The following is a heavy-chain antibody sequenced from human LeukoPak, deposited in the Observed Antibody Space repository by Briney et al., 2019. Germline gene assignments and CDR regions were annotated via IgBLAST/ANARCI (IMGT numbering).Heavy chain of an antibody. CDR3: ATGSMNPYYYYYMAV. V-gene: IGHV3-11*04. Sequence: GGSLRLSCAASGFTFSDYYMSWIRQAPGKGLEWVSYISSSGSTIYYADSVKGRFTISRDNAQKSLYLQMNSLRAEDTAVYYCATGSMNPYYYYYMAVWGKGTTVTISS. D-gene: IGHD1-26*01. J-gene: IGHJ6*03. CDR2: ISSSGSTI. CDR1: GFTFSDYY.